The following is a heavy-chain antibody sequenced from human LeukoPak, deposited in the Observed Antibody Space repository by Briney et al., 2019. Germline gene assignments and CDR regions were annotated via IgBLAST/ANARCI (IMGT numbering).Heavy chain of an antibody. J-gene: IGHJ4*02. CDR2: IYYSGST. CDR3: ARVDSGYDYRTYYFDY. CDR1: VGSISSYY. Sequence: SETLSLTCTVSVGSISSYYWSWLRQPPGKGLEWIGYIYYSGSTNYNPSLKSRVTISVDTSKNQFSLKLSSVTAADTAVYYCARVDSGYDYRTYYFDYWGQGTLVTVSS. D-gene: IGHD5-12*01. V-gene: IGHV4-59*01.